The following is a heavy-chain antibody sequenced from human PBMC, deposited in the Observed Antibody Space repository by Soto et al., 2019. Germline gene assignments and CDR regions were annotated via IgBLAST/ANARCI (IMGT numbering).Heavy chain of an antibody. J-gene: IGHJ4*02. CDR2: IYYSGST. V-gene: IGHV4-31*03. Sequence: SETLSLTCTVSGGSISSGGYYWSWIRQHPGKGLEWIGYIYYSGSTYYNPSLKSRVTISVDTSKNQFSLKLSSVTAADTAVYYCARGVRYSTPSWAYYFDYWGQGTLVTVSS. CDR3: ARGVRYSTPSWAYYFDY. CDR1: GGSISSGGYY. D-gene: IGHD2-15*01.